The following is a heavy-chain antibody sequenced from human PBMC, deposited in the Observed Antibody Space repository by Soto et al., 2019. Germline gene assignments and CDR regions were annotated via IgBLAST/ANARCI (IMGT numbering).Heavy chain of an antibody. Sequence: PGGSLRLSCAASGFTFSSYVMSWVRQAPGKGLEWVSAVSTSGGSTFYAGSVKGRFAISRDNSKNTLYLQMNSLRAEDTAVYYCAKNAGYSGYDPFDYCGQGPLVTVSS. D-gene: IGHD5-12*01. CDR1: GFTFSSYV. V-gene: IGHV3-23*01. J-gene: IGHJ4*02. CDR3: AKNAGYSGYDPFDY. CDR2: VSTSGGST.